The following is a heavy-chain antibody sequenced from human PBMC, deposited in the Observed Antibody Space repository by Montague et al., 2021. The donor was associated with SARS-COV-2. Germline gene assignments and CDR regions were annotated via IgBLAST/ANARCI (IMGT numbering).Heavy chain of an antibody. CDR3: AKDGALRGPQYPSHFDY. Sequence: SLRLSCAASGFTFSSYAMNWVRQAPGKGLEWVSSISGSGGGTYYADSVKGRFTISRDNSKNTLYLQMNGLRVEDTGVYYCAKDGALRGPQYPSHFDYWGQGTLVAVSS. CDR2: ISGSGGGT. V-gene: IGHV3-23*01. CDR1: GFTFSSYA. J-gene: IGHJ4*02. D-gene: IGHD2-2*01.